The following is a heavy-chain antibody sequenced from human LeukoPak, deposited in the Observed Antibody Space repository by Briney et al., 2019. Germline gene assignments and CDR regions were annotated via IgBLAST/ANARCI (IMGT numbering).Heavy chain of an antibody. J-gene: IGHJ4*02. V-gene: IGHV3-66*04. CDR2: IYSDGNT. CDR3: ATHTWDY. CDR1: GFTVSSNY. Sequence: PGGSLRLSCAASGFTVSSNYMSWVRQAPGKGLEWVSVIYSDGNTYYADSVKGRLTISRDNSKNTLYLQMNSLRAEDTAVYYCATHTWDYWGQGTLVTVSS.